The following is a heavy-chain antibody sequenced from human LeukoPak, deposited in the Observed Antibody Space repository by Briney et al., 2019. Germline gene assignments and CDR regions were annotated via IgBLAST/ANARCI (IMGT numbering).Heavy chain of an antibody. D-gene: IGHD3-22*01. CDR2: IYSDGGT. CDR3: ARDSNGPAF. Sequence: GGSLRLSCAVSGFTVTNNYMSWVRQAPGKGLEYVSVIYSDGGTFYPESVMGRFTISRDYSKNTLYLQMNSLRADDTAVYYCARDSNGPAFWGQGTLVTVSS. V-gene: IGHV3-53*01. J-gene: IGHJ4*02. CDR1: GFTVTNNY.